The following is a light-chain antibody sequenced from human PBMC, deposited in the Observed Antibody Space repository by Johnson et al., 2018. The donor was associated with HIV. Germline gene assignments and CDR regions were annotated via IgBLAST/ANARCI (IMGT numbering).Light chain of an antibody. J-gene: IGLJ1*01. CDR3: GTWDTSLGAQYV. V-gene: IGLV1-51*01. Sequence: QPVLTQPPSVSAAPGQKVTISCSGSSSNIGNNYVSWYQQLPGTAPKLLIYDNHKRPSGIPDRFSGSKSGTSATLGITGLQTGDEADYYCGTWDTSLGAQYVFGSGTKVTVL. CDR2: DNH. CDR1: SSNIGNNY.